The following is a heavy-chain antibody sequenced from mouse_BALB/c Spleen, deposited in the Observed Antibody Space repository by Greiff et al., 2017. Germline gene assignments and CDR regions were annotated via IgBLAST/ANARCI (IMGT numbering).Heavy chain of an antibody. CDR2: ISYSGST. V-gene: IGHV3-2*02. J-gene: IGHJ2*01. CDR1: GYSITSDYA. D-gene: IGHD1-2*01. Sequence: EVKLVESGPGLVKPSQSLSLTCTVTGYSITSDYAWNWIRQFPGNKLEWMGYISYSGSTSYNPSLKSRISITRDTSKNQFFLQLNSVTTEDTATYYCARLHYPRLGRGYWGQGTTLTVSS. CDR3: ARLHYPRLGRGY.